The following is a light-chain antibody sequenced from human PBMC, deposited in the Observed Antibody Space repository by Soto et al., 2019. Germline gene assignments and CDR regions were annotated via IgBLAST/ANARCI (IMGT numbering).Light chain of an antibody. Sequence: EIVLTQSPGTLSLSPGERATLSCRASQSVSSSYLAWYQQKPGQAPRLLIYGAYSRATGIPDRFSGSGSGKDFTLTINRLEPEDFAVYYCQQYGSSPLFTFGPGTKVDIK. V-gene: IGKV3-20*01. CDR2: GAY. CDR1: QSVSSSY. J-gene: IGKJ3*01. CDR3: QQYGSSPLFT.